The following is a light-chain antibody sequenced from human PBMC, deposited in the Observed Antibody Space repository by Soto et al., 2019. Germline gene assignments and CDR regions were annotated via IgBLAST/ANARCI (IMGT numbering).Light chain of an antibody. V-gene: IGKV3-15*01. J-gene: IGKJ1*01. CDR1: QSLSGT. CDR3: QQYDNWPWT. Sequence: EVVMTQSPATLSVSPGGRATLSCRASQSLSGTVAWYQQKPGQAPRLRIHGASTRAPGFPARFSGGGSGTDFTLTISSLQSEDFAVYYCQQYDNWPWTFGQGTTVDIK. CDR2: GAS.